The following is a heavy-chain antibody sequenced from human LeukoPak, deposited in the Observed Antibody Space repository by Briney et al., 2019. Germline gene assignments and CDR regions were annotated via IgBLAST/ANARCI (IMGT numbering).Heavy chain of an antibody. CDR3: AREYQLLGTVYNYFDP. D-gene: IGHD2-2*01. CDR2: INHSGST. J-gene: IGHJ5*02. Sequence: SETLSLTCAVYGGSFSGYYWSWIRQPPGKGPEWSGEINHSGSTNYNPSLKSRVTISVDTSKNHFSLKLSSVTAADTAVYYCAREYQLLGTVYNYFDPWGQGTLVTVSS. CDR1: GGSFSGYY. V-gene: IGHV4-34*01.